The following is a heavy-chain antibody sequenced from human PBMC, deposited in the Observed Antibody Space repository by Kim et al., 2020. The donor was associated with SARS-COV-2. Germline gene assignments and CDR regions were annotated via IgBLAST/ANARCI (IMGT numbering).Heavy chain of an antibody. Sequence: GRVTHYVDSVKGRCAISRDSAKNSLSLQMNSLRDEDTAIYYCTREMNSWGQGTLVTVSS. V-gene: IGHV3-7*01. CDR3: TREMNS. CDR2: GRVT. J-gene: IGHJ4*02.